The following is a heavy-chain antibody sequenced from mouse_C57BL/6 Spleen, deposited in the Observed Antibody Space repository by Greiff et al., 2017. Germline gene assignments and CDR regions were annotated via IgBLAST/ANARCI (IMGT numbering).Heavy chain of an antibody. J-gene: IGHJ2*01. CDR2: IDPSDSYT. Sequence: QVQLQQSGAELVKPGASVKLSCKASGYTFTSYWMQWVKQRPGQGLEWIGEIDPSDSYTNYNQKFKGKATLTVDTSSSTAYMQLSSLTSEDSAVYYCASPWDFDYWGQGTTLTVSS. D-gene: IGHD4-1*01. CDR1: GYTFTSYW. CDR3: ASPWDFDY. V-gene: IGHV1-50*01.